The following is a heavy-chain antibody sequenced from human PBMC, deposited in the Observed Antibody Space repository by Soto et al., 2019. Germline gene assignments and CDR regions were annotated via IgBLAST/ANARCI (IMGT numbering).Heavy chain of an antibody. CDR1: GGTFSSYA. V-gene: IGHV1-69*06. J-gene: IGHJ6*02. Sequence: QVQLVQSGAEVKKPGSSVKVSCKASGGTFSSYAISWVRQAPGQGLEWMGGIIPIFGTANYAQKFQGRVTITADKSTSTAYMELSSLRSEATAVYYCATCGGDCYSPRDYYYGMDVWGQGTTVTVSS. D-gene: IGHD2-21*02. CDR3: ATCGGDCYSPRDYYYGMDV. CDR2: IIPIFGTA.